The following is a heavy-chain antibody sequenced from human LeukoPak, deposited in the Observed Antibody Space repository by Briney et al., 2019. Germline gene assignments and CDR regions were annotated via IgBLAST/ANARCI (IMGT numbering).Heavy chain of an antibody. V-gene: IGHV3-21*01. CDR1: GFTFTTYS. J-gene: IGHJ6*03. D-gene: IGHD2-8*01. CDR3: ARRGLIVLTMREYYYMDV. Sequence: PGGSLRLSCAASGFTFTTYSMNWVRQAPGKGLEWVSSISSSSSYIYYADSVKGRFTISVDNAKNSLYLQMNSLRAEDTAVYYCARRGLIVLTMREYYYMDVWGKGTTVTVSS. CDR2: ISSSSSYI.